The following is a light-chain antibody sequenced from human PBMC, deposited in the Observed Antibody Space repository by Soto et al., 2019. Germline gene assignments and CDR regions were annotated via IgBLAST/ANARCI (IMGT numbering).Light chain of an antibody. Sequence: QPVLTQPPSVSGAPGQRVTISCTGSSSNIGAGYEVHWYQQLPGTASKLLIYGDRYRPSGVPDRFSGSKSGTSVSLAITGLQAEDEADYHCQSYDSSLSGMVFGGGTKVTVL. CDR1: SSNIGAGYE. CDR3: QSYDSSLSGMV. J-gene: IGLJ3*02. V-gene: IGLV1-40*01. CDR2: GDR.